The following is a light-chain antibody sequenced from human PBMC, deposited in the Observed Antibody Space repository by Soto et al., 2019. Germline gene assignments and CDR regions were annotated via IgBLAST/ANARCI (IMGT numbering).Light chain of an antibody. J-gene: IGLJ3*02. V-gene: IGLV1-47*01. CDR2: RNN. CDR1: SSNIGSNY. Sequence: QSVLTQPPSASGTPGQRVTISCSGSSSNIGSNYVYWYQQLPGTAPKLLIYRNNQRPSGVPDRFSGSKSGSSASLAISWLRSEVAADYYCAAWDDSLSGPVFGGGTKLTVL. CDR3: AAWDDSLSGPV.